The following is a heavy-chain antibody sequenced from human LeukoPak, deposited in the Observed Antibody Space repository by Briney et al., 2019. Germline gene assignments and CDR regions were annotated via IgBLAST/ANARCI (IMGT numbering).Heavy chain of an antibody. CDR3: ARGVDIVVVPAATKPTFYYYYYMDV. J-gene: IGHJ6*03. CDR1: GYTFTSYD. V-gene: IGHV1-8*03. Sequence: ASVKVSCKASGYTFTSYDINWVRQATGQGLEWMGWINPNSGNTGYAQKFQGRVTITRNTSISTAYMELSSLRSEDTAVYYCARGVDIVVVPAATKPTFYYYYYMDVWGKGTTVTVSS. D-gene: IGHD2-2*03. CDR2: INPNSGNT.